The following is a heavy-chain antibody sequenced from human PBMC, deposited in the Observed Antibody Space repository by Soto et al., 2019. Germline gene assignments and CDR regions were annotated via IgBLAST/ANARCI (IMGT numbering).Heavy chain of an antibody. D-gene: IGHD5-12*01. V-gene: IGHV4-61*01. CDR2: IYYSGST. J-gene: IGHJ4*02. CDR3: ARLASGLYYFDY. Sequence: SETLSLTCTVSGGSVSSGSYYWSWIRQPPGKGLEWIGYIYYSGSTNYNPSLKSRVTISVDTSKNQFSLKLSSVTAADTAVYYCARLASGLYYFDYWGQGTLVTVSS. CDR1: GGSVSSGSYY.